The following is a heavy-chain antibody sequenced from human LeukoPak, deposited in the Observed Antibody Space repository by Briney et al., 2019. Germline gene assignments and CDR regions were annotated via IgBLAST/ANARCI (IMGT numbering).Heavy chain of an antibody. CDR1: GFTFSSYW. CDR3: AKDFARYYYDSSGYYDPRGDYYYGMDV. CDR2: INSDGSST. D-gene: IGHD3-22*01. Sequence: GGSLRLSCAASGFTFSSYWMHWVRQAPGKGLVWVSRINSDGSSTSYADSVKGRFTISRDNAKNSLYLQMNSLRAEDTAFYYCAKDFARYYYDSSGYYDPRGDYYYGMDVWGQGTTVTVSS. V-gene: IGHV3-74*01. J-gene: IGHJ6*02.